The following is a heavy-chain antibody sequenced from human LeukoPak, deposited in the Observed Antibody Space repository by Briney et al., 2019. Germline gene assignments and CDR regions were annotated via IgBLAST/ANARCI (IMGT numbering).Heavy chain of an antibody. Sequence: SETLSLTCAVSGGSISSSNWWSWVRQPPGKGLEWIGEIYHSGSTNYNPSLKSRVTISVDKSKNQFSLKLSSVTAADTAVYYCARGYGDYGEGAFDIWGQGTMVTVSS. V-gene: IGHV4-4*02. CDR1: GGSISSSNW. CDR2: IYHSGST. D-gene: IGHD4-17*01. CDR3: ARGYGDYGEGAFDI. J-gene: IGHJ3*02.